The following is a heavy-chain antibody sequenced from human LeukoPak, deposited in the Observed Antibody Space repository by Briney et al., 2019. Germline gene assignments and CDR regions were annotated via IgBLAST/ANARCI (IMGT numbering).Heavy chain of an antibody. J-gene: IGHJ3*02. CDR2: INPNSGGT. D-gene: IGHD3-22*01. Sequence: ASVKVSCKASGYTFTGYYMHWVRQAPGQGLEWMGWINPNSGGTNYAQKFQGRVTMTRDTSISTAYMELSRLRSDDTAVYYCARQPAGHYYDSSGYYGRAFDIWDQGTMVTVSS. CDR1: GYTFTGYY. CDR3: ARQPAGHYYDSSGYYGRAFDI. V-gene: IGHV1-2*02.